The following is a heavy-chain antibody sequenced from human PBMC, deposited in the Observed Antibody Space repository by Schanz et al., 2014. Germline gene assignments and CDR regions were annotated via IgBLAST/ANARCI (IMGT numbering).Heavy chain of an antibody. D-gene: IGHD4-17*01. V-gene: IGHV3-74*01. CDR3: ARKMKLGVYGGKGHDSLDI. J-gene: IGHJ3*02. CDR2: INSVGSNT. Sequence: EVQLVQSGGGLVQPGGSLRLSCAASGFTFISHWMHWVRQDPGKGLVWVARINSVGSNTDYADSVTGRFTISRDNAKNTLYLQMNTLRAEDTAVYYCARKMKLGVYGGKGHDSLDIWGQGTMVTVSS. CDR1: GFTFISHW.